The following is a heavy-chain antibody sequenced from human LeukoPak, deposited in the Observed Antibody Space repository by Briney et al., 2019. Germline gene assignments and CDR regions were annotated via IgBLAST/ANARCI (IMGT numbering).Heavy chain of an antibody. CDR1: XXSFXXXX. J-gene: IGHJ4*01. D-gene: IGHD4-17*01. CDR2: LNHSGST. CDR3: AGNXASYGXXXXGFXY. Sequence: SLTCXVXXXSFXXXXXXWXXXXXGXXXXXXXXLNHSGSTNYNPSLKSRVTISVDTSKNQFSLKLSSVTAADAAVYYCAGNXASYGXXXXGFXYXG. V-gene: IGHV4-34*01.